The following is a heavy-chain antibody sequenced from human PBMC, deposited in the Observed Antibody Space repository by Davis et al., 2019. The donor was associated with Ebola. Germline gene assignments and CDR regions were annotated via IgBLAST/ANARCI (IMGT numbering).Heavy chain of an antibody. Sequence: GGSLRLSCVASGFIFSRYGIHWVRQAPGKGLEWVAVISYDGRNKFYADSVKGRFTISRDNSKNTVYLQMDSLRAEDTAVYFCAKDHRFIVAAVTGLDYWGQGTPVTVSS. D-gene: IGHD5-12*01. CDR3: AKDHRFIVAAVTGLDY. CDR1: GFIFSRYG. CDR2: ISYDGRNK. V-gene: IGHV3-30*18. J-gene: IGHJ4*02.